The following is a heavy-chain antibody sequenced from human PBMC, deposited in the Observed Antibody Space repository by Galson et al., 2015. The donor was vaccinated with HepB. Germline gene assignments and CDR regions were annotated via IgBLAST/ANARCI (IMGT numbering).Heavy chain of an antibody. CDR2: INPNSGGT. J-gene: IGHJ3*02. CDR3: ARETSNDYGDYAGFDI. Sequence: SVKVSCKASGYTFTGYYMHWVRQAPGQGLEWMGRINPNSGGTNYAQKFQGRVTMTRDTSISTAYMELSRLRSDDTAVYYCARETSNDYGDYAGFDIWGQGTMVTVSS. D-gene: IGHD4-17*01. CDR1: GYTFTGYY. V-gene: IGHV1-2*06.